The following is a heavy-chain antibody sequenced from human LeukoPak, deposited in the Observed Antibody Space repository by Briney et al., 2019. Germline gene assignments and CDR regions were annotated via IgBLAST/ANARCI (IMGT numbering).Heavy chain of an antibody. D-gene: IGHD6-13*01. CDR3: VRVPSGWYYAFDI. CDR1: GFTFSTSW. J-gene: IGHJ3*02. CDR2: IAFDGNTK. Sequence: GGSLRLSCAASGFTFSTSWMTWIRQAPGEGLEWVAMIAFDGNTKYYADFMKGRFTISRDNSKNTLYLQMNSLRVEDTAVYYCVRVPSGWYYAFDIWGQGTKVTVSS. V-gene: IGHV3-30*03.